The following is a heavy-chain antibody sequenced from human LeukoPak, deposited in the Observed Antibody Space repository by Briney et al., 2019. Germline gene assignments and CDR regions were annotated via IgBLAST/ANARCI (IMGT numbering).Heavy chain of an antibody. Sequence: SGGSLRLSCAAPGFTVSSNYMSWVRQAPGKGLEWVSVIYSGGSTYYADSVKGRFTISRDNSKNTLYLQMNSLRAEDTAVYYCARLSFYYFDYWGQGTLVTVSS. J-gene: IGHJ4*02. V-gene: IGHV3-66*01. CDR2: IYSGGST. CDR3: ARLSFYYFDY. D-gene: IGHD3-16*02. CDR1: GFTVSSNY.